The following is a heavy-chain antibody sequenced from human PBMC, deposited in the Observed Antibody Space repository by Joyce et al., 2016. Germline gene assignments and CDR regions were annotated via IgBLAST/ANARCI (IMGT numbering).Heavy chain of an antibody. CDR3: VRDSGYSRAWTFDY. CDR2: ISSYVNSI. Sequence: EVQLVESGGGLVQPGGSLRLSCAASGFTFSSYWMHGVRQDPGKGLGWVSLISSYVNSISYADSVKGRFTISRDNAKNTLYLQMNSLRAEDTAVYYCVRDSGYSRAWTFDYWGQGTPVTVSS. CDR1: GFTFSSYW. J-gene: IGHJ4*02. V-gene: IGHV3-74*01. D-gene: IGHD6-19*01.